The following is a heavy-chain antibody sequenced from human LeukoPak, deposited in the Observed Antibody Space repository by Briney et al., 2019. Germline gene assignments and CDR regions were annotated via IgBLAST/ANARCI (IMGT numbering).Heavy chain of an antibody. CDR2: IYTSGST. V-gene: IGHV4-61*02. Sequence: SETLSLTCTVSDGSISSGSYYWSWIRQPAGKGLEWIGRIYTSGSTNYNPSLKSRVTISVDTSKNQFSLKLSSVTAADTAVYYCARAPPSGFNFDYWGQGTLVTVSS. CDR3: ARAPPSGFNFDY. J-gene: IGHJ4*02. CDR1: DGSISSGSYY. D-gene: IGHD1-26*01.